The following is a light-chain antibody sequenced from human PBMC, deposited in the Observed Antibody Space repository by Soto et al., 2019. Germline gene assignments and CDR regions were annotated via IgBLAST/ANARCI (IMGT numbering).Light chain of an antibody. J-gene: IGLJ3*02. CDR2: DVT. CDR1: SSDVGGYDH. CDR3: SSYTNKDTLL. Sequence: QSALTQPASVSGSPGQSITIYCTGTSSDVGGYDHVSWYQQHPGKAPKLIIYDVTVRPSGISPRFSGSKSDNTASLAVSGLQPEDEADYYCSSYTNKDTLLFGGGTKLTV. V-gene: IGLV2-14*03.